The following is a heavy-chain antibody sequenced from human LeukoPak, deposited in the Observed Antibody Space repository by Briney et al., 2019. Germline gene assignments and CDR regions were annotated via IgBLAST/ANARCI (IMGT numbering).Heavy chain of an antibody. CDR3: ARPPYNWNYYFDY. CDR2: IYSSGMT. D-gene: IGHD1-7*01. Sequence: GGSLRLSCAASGFTVSSNYMSWVRQAPGKGLEWVSVIYSSGMTYYADSVKGRFTISRDNAKNSLYLQMNSLRAEDTAVYYCARPPYNWNYYFDYWGQGTLVTVSS. V-gene: IGHV3-53*01. CDR1: GFTVSSNY. J-gene: IGHJ4*02.